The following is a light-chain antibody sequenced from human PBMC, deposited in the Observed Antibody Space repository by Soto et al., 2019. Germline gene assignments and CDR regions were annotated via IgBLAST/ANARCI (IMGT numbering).Light chain of an antibody. V-gene: IGLV1-44*01. CDR1: TSNIAGNT. CDR2: VDN. J-gene: IGLJ7*01. Sequence: QSVLTQPPSVSATPGQRVTISCSGSTSNIAGNTVYWYQHLPETAPKLLIYVDNKRPSGIPDRFSGSKSGTSASLAITGFQTEEEADYYWATWDSSLNAAVFGSGTQLTVL. CDR3: ATWDSSLNAAV.